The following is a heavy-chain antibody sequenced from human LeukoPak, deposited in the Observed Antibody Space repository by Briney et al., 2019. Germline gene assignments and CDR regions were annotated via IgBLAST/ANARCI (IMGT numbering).Heavy chain of an antibody. CDR1: GFTFSSYG. V-gene: IGHV3-30*02. CDR3: ASSTGDKYSSSWGAFDI. Sequence: PGGSLRLSCAASGFTFSSYGMHWVRQAPGKGLEWVAFIRYDGSNKYYADSVKGRFTISRDNSKNTLYLQMNSLRAEDTAVYYCASSTGDKYSSSWGAFDIWSQGTMVTVSS. J-gene: IGHJ3*02. D-gene: IGHD6-6*01. CDR2: IRYDGSNK.